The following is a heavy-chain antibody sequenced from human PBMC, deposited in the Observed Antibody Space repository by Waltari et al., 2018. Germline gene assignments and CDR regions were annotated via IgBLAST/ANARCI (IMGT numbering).Heavy chain of an antibody. V-gene: IGHV5-51*01. D-gene: IGHD2-2*01. Sequence: EVQLVQSGAEVKKPGESLKISCKGSGYSFTSYWIDWVRQMPGKGLEWVWLIYPCDSYTRYSPSFQGQVTISADKSISTAYLQWSSLKASDTAMYYCARHSDIVVVPAASDAFDIWGQGTMVTVSS. CDR1: GYSFTSYW. J-gene: IGHJ3*02. CDR3: ARHSDIVVVPAASDAFDI. CDR2: IYPCDSYT.